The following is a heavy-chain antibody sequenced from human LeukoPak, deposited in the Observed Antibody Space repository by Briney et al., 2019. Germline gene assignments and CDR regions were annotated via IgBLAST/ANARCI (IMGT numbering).Heavy chain of an antibody. D-gene: IGHD4-23*01. J-gene: IGHJ6*03. CDR3: ARRWVGYYYYYMDV. CDR2: INHSGST. V-gene: IGHV4-34*01. CDR1: GGSFSGYY. Sequence: PSETLSLTRAVYGGSFSGYYWSWIRQPPGKGLEWIGEINHSGSTNYNPSLKSRVTVSVDTSKNQFSLKLSSVTAADTAVYYCARRWVGYYYYYMDVWGKGTTVTISS.